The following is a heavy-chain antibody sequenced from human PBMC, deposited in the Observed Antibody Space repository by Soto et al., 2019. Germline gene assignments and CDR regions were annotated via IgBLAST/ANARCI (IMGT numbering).Heavy chain of an antibody. CDR1: GFTFGTYE. D-gene: IGHD5-18*01. V-gene: IGHV3-48*03. CDR3: ARDGYSYGYPFAMDV. Sequence: EVQLVESGGGLVQPGESLRLSCAASGFTFGTYEMNWVRQAPGKGLEWVSYITSSGTTIYYGDSVKGRFTISRDNAKNSLYLQMNSLRAEDTAVYYCARDGYSYGYPFAMDVWGQGTTVTVSS. CDR2: ITSSGTTI. J-gene: IGHJ6*02.